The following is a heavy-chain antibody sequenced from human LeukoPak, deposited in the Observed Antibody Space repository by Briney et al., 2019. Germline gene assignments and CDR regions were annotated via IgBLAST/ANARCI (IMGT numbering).Heavy chain of an antibody. D-gene: IGHD6-13*01. J-gene: IGHJ3*02. Sequence: GASVKVSCKASGYTFTSYYMHWVRQAPGQGLEWMGIINPSGGSTSYAQKFQGRVTMTRDMSTSTVYMELSSLRSEDTAVYYCARDPQPPGIAAAGHAFDIWGQGTMVTVSS. CDR2: INPSGGST. CDR3: ARDPQPPGIAAAGHAFDI. CDR1: GYTFTSYY. V-gene: IGHV1-46*01.